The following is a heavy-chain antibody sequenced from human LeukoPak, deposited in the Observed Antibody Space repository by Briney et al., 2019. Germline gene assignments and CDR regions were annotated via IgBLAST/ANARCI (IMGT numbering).Heavy chain of an antibody. Sequence: GGSLRLSCAASGFTFSSYAMSWVREAPARGLEWVSSLRGNGDTFYAESVKGRFTISRDNSKNSLYLQMNSLRDEDTAVYYCAKARMAAAGTGAFDVWGQGTMVTVSS. V-gene: IGHV3-23*01. CDR3: AKARMAAAGTGAFDV. D-gene: IGHD6-13*01. CDR1: GFTFSSYA. CDR2: LRGNGDT. J-gene: IGHJ3*01.